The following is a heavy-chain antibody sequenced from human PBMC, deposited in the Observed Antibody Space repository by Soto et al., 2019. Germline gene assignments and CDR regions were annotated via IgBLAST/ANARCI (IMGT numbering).Heavy chain of an antibody. CDR3: AKTVDIVATAHFDY. J-gene: IGHJ4*02. Sequence: GGSLRLSCAASGFTFSSYGMHWVRQAPGKGLEWVAVIWYDGSNKYYADSVKGRFTISRDNSKNTLYLQMNSLRAEDTAVYYCAKTVDIVATAHFDYWGQGTLVTVSS. V-gene: IGHV3-33*06. D-gene: IGHD5-12*01. CDR1: GFTFSSYG. CDR2: IWYDGSNK.